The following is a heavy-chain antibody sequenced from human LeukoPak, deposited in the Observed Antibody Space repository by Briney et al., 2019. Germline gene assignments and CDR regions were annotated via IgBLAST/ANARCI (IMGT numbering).Heavy chain of an antibody. Sequence: ASVKVSCKASGYTFTGYYMHWVRQAPGQGLEWMGWISAYNGNTNYAQKLQGRVTMTTDTSTSTAYMELRSLRSDDTAVYYCARIAAAGNYIDYWGQGTLVTVSS. CDR2: ISAYNGNT. V-gene: IGHV1-18*04. J-gene: IGHJ4*02. D-gene: IGHD6-13*01. CDR1: GYTFTGYY. CDR3: ARIAAAGNYIDY.